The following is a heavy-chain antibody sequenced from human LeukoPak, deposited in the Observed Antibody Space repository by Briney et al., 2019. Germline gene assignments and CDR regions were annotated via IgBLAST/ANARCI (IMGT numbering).Heavy chain of an antibody. Sequence: SKTLSLTCTVSGGSVSSGSYYWSWIRQPPGKGLEWIGYIYYSGSTNYNPSLKTRVTISVDTSKNQFPLKLSSVTAADTAVYYCARAAAGTTGYSFDYWGQGTLVTVSS. D-gene: IGHD1-1*01. CDR2: IYYSGST. V-gene: IGHV4-61*01. CDR1: GGSVSSGSYY. CDR3: ARAAAGTTGYSFDY. J-gene: IGHJ4*02.